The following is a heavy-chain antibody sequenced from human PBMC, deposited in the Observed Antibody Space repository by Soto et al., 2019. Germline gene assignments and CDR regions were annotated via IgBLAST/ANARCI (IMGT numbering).Heavy chain of an antibody. CDR3: AKDSFSRNGIYDPFHV. CDR1: EFIFSDYA. CDR2: IGGDGYKP. J-gene: IGHJ3*01. D-gene: IGHD3-3*02. V-gene: IGHV3-23*01. Sequence: EAQLLESGGGLVQPGGSLRLSCVASEFIFSDYAMSWVCQAPGKGPEWVSVIGGDGYKPEYADSVKGRFTVSRDNSKNMLYLQMDSLRVDDTAVYYCAKDSFSRNGIYDPFHVWGQGTMVTVSS.